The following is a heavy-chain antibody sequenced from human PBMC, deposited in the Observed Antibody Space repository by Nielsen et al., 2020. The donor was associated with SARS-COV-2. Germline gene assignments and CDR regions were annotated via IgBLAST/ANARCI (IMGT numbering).Heavy chain of an antibody. CDR2: ISGSGART. V-gene: IGHV3-23*01. CDR3: VRGLQVPNGLAHR. J-gene: IGHJ4*02. CDR1: GFVFSGYA. D-gene: IGHD3-16*01. Sequence: GGSLRLSCAASGFVFSGYAMSWVRQAPGKGLEWVSVISGSGARTYYADSVKGRFTISRDNSKNTLYLQMNSLRAEDTAVYYCVRGLQVPNGLAHRWGQGTLVTVSS.